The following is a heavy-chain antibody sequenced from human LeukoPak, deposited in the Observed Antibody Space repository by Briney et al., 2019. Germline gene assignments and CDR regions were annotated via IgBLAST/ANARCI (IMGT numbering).Heavy chain of an antibody. CDR2: MYSSGST. CDR1: GGSISSGNYY. Sequence: SKTLPLTCTVSGGSISSGNYYWTWIRQPAGKGLEWIGRMYSSGSTIYNPSLKSRVTMSVDTSKNQFSLTLSSVTAADTAVYYCARTRSYYMDVWAKGTTVTVSS. J-gene: IGHJ6*03. D-gene: IGHD6-19*01. CDR3: ARTRSYYMDV. V-gene: IGHV4-61*02.